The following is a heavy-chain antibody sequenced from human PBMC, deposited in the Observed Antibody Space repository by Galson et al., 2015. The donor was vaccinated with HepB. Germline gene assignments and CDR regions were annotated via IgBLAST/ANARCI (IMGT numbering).Heavy chain of an antibody. CDR3: AKGIAAAGMAY. J-gene: IGHJ4*02. V-gene: IGHV3-23*01. D-gene: IGHD6-13*01. CDR2: ISGSGGST. Sequence: SLRLSCAASGFTFSSYAMSWVRRAPGKGLEWVSAISGSGGSTYYADSVKGRFTISRDNSKNTLYLQMNSLRAEDTAVYYCAKGIAAAGMAYWGQGTLVTVSS. CDR1: GFTFSSYA.